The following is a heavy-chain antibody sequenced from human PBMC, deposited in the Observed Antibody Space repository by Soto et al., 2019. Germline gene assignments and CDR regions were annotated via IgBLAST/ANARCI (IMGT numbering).Heavy chain of an antibody. D-gene: IGHD2-15*01. CDR2: VDDSGTT. Sequence: QVQLQQSGPGLVKPSETLSLTCSVSAGSMRNYYWSWIRQPPGKGLEWIGNVDDSGTTKYNPSLMSGATISGNTSTNLVSLKLSSVIAADTAVYYCSRGVSCSGGSCCPNYWFDPWGQGTLVTVSS. V-gene: IGHV4-59*08. CDR3: SRGVSCSGGSCCPNYWFDP. J-gene: IGHJ5*02. CDR1: AGSMRNYY.